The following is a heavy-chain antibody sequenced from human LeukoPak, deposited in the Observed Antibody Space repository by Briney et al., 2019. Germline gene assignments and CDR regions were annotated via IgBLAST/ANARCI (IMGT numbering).Heavy chain of an antibody. CDR2: INPNNGAT. J-gene: IGHJ4*02. CDR3: ARGQGGWYYFDY. D-gene: IGHD6-19*01. Sequence: GASVKVSCKASGYIFIGYYMHWVRQAPGQGLEWMGWINPNNGATKFAQSFQGRVTMTRDTSISTAFMELSSPRSDDTAVYYCARGQGGWYYFDYWGQGMLVTVSS. V-gene: IGHV1-2*02. CDR1: GYIFIGYY.